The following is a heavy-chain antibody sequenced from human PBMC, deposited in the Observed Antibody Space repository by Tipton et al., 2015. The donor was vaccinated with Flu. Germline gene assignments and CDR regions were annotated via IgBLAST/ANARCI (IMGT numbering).Heavy chain of an antibody. CDR2: ISAYNGNT. J-gene: IGHJ6*03. V-gene: IGHV1-18*04. CDR3: ARKGPRGYCSSTSCYSDYYYYMDV. Sequence: QLVQSGAEVKKPGASVKVSCKASGYTFTSYGISWVRQAPGQGLEWMGWISAYNGNTNYAQKLQGRVTMTTDTSTSTAYMELRSLRSDDTAVYYCARKGPRGYCSSTSCYSDYYYYMDVWGKGTTVTVSS. CDR1: GYTFTSYG. D-gene: IGHD2-2*01.